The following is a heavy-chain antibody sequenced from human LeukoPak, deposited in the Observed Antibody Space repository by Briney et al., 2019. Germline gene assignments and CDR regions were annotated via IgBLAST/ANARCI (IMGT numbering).Heavy chain of an antibody. CDR3: AGRGSGSYFDY. J-gene: IGHJ4*02. CDR1: GFIFKKHG. D-gene: IGHD3-10*01. CDR2: IQIDKNK. V-gene: IGHV3-30*02. Sequence: GGSLRLSCAASGFIFKKHGMHWVRQPPGKGLEWVAFIQIDKNKYYADSVKGRFTISRDNSKNTLYLQMNSLRAEDTAVYYCAGRGSGSYFDYWGQGTLVTVSS.